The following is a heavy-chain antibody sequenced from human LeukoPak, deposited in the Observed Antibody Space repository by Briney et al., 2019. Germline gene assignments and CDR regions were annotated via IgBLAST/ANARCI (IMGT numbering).Heavy chain of an antibody. CDR2: ISSSGGTI. CDR1: GFTFSDYY. Sequence: GGSLRLSCAASGFTFSDYYMSWIRQAPGKGLQWVSYISSSGGTIYYADSVKGRFTISRDNAKNSLYLQMNSLRAEDTAVYYCARTHCSGASCYLGWFDPWGQGTLVTVSS. CDR3: ARTHCSGASCYLGWFDP. J-gene: IGHJ5*02. V-gene: IGHV3-11*01. D-gene: IGHD2-15*01.